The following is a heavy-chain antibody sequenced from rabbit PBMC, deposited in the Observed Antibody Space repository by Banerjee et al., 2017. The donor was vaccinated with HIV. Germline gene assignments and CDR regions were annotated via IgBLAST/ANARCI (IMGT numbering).Heavy chain of an antibody. CDR1: GFDLSSYYY. J-gene: IGHJ3*01. CDR3: ARGVSTSGRGYGL. CDR2: IGTGGGST. V-gene: IGHV1S40*01. Sequence: QSLEESGGDLVKPGASLTLTCTASGFDLSSYYYMCWVRQAPGKGLEWIACIGTGGGSTWYASWVNGRFTIAKTSSTTVTLQMTSLTAADTSTYFCARGVSTSGRGYGLWGQGTLVTVS. D-gene: IGHD4-1*01.